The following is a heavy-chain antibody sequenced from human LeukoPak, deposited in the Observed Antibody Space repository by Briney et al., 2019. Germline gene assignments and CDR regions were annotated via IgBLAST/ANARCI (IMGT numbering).Heavy chain of an antibody. J-gene: IGHJ4*02. CDR1: GFTFSSYA. CDR3: ARASWVSDPDAVR. V-gene: IGHV3-23*01. Sequence: GGSLRLSCAASGFTFSSYAMSWVRQAPARGLEWVSSLRGNGETFYADSVKGRCTLSRDDSRNMVHLQLNSLRVEDTAIYYCARASWVSDPDAVRWGQGTQVTVSS. D-gene: IGHD3-10*01. CDR2: LRGNGET.